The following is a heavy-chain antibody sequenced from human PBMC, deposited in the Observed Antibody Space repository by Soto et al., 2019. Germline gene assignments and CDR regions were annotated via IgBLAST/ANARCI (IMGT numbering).Heavy chain of an antibody. CDR2: ISFDGKNR. V-gene: IGHV3-30*18. CDR1: GFTFSNYA. Sequence: QVQLVEPGGGVVKPGKPLRLPCPAPGFTFSNYAMHWVRQPPGKGLEWVALISFDGKNRNYADPVKGRFTIYRDNPKNTLYLEMNSLRPEDTAFYYCAKRGGVVGGSEHPFFEYWGQGTLVTVSS. CDR3: AKRGGVVGGSEHPFFEY. J-gene: IGHJ4*02. D-gene: IGHD2-15*01.